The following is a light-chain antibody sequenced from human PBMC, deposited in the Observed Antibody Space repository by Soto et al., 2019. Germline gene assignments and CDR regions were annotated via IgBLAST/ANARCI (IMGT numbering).Light chain of an antibody. V-gene: IGLV2-14*01. J-gene: IGLJ1*01. Sequence: QSALTQPASVSGSPGQSITISCTGTSSDVGGYNYVSWYQQHPGKAPKLMIYEVSNRPSGVSNRFSGSKSGNTASLTISGPQAEDEAEYYCSSYTSSSTLGVFGTGTKVTAL. CDR1: SSDVGGYNY. CDR2: EVS. CDR3: SSYTSSSTLGV.